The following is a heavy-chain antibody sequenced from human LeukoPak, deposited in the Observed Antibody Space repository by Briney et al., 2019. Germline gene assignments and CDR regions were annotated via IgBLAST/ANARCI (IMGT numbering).Heavy chain of an antibody. CDR1: GGSISSGSYY. V-gene: IGHV4-61*02. CDR2: IYTSGST. CDR3: AGELPAAIFGMDV. J-gene: IGHJ6*02. D-gene: IGHD2-2*01. Sequence: SQTLSLTCTVSGGSISSGSYYWSWIRQPAGKGLEWIGRIYTSGSTNYNPSLKSRVTISVDTSKNQFSLKLSSVTAADTAVYYCAGELPAAIFGMDVWGQGTTVTVSS.